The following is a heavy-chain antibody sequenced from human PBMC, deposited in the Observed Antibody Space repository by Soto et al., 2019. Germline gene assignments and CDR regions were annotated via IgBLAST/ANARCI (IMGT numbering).Heavy chain of an antibody. CDR2: FDPEDGET. V-gene: IGHV1-24*01. Sequence: ASVKVSCKVSGYTLTELSMHWVRQAPGKGLVWMGGFDPEDGETIYAQKFQGRVTMTEDTSTDTAYMELSSLRSEDTAVYYCATKLDCSGGSCYFPNYYMDVWGKGTTVTVSS. CDR3: ATKLDCSGGSCYFPNYYMDV. J-gene: IGHJ6*03. CDR1: GYTLTELS. D-gene: IGHD2-15*01.